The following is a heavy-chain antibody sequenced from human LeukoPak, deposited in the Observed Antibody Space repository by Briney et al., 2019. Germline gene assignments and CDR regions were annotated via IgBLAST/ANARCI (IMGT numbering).Heavy chain of an antibody. CDR1: GFTFSSYG. CDR3: AKDRTPQW. D-gene: IGHD2-8*01. V-gene: IGHV3-30*18. CDR2: ISYDGSNK. Sequence: PGRSLRLSCAASGFTFSSYGMHWVRQAPGKGLEWVAVISYDGSNKYYADSVKGRFTISRDNSKNTLYLQMNSLRAEDTAVYYCAKDRTPQWWGQGTLVTVSS. J-gene: IGHJ4*02.